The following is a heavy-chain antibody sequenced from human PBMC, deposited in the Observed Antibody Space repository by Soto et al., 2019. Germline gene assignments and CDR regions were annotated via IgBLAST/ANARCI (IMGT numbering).Heavy chain of an antibody. J-gene: IGHJ4*02. CDR2: IYYSGST. Sequence: PSETLSLTCTVSGGSISSSSYYWGWIRQPPGKGLEWIGSIYYSGSTYYNPSLKSRVTISVDTSKNQFSLKLSSVTAADTAVYYCARNTDSYYFHYWGQATLVTVSS. CDR3: ARNTDSYYFHY. D-gene: IGHD2-15*01. CDR1: GGSISSSSYY. V-gene: IGHV4-39*01.